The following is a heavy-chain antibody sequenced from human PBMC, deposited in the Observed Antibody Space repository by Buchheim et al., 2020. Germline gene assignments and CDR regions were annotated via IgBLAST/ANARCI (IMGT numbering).Heavy chain of an antibody. Sequence: EVQLLESGGGLVQPGGSLRLSCAASGFTFSSYAMSWVRQAPGKGLEWVSAISGSGGSTYYAASVKGRFTIPRDNSKNTLYLQMNSLRAEDTAVYYCAKDHDYGDYGFEYFQHWGQGTL. D-gene: IGHD4-17*01. J-gene: IGHJ1*01. CDR1: GFTFSSYA. CDR2: ISGSGGST. V-gene: IGHV3-23*01. CDR3: AKDHDYGDYGFEYFQH.